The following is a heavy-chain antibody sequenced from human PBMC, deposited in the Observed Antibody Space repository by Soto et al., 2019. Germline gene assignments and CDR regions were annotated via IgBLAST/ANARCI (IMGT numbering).Heavy chain of an antibody. J-gene: IGHJ6*02. Sequence: QVQLVQSGAEVKKPGASVKVSCKASGYTFTSYGISWVRQAPGQGLEWMGWISAYNGNTNYAQKLQGRDTMTTDTSTSTAYIERRSLRTDDTPVYYCARRIVLAPSASRDYYGMDVWGQGTTDTDSS. CDR1: GYTFTSYG. D-gene: IGHD2-2*01. V-gene: IGHV1-18*01. CDR3: ARRIVLAPSASRDYYGMDV. CDR2: ISAYNGNT.